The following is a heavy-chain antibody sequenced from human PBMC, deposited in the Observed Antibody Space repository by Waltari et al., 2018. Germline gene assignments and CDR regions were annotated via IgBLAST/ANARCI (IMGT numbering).Heavy chain of an antibody. Sequence: QVQLVQSGAEVKKPGSSVKVSCKASGGTFSSYAISWVRQAPGQGLEWMGRIIPIIEIANYAKKFQGRVTITADKSTSTAYMELSSLRSEDTAVYYCAREMDTMIVVPFDYWGQGTLVTVSS. V-gene: IGHV1-69*04. CDR3: AREMDTMIVVPFDY. CDR1: GGTFSSYA. CDR2: IIPIIEIA. D-gene: IGHD3-22*01. J-gene: IGHJ4*02.